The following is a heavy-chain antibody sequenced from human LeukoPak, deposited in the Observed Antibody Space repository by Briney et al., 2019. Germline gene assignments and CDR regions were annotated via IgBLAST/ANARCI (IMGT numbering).Heavy chain of an antibody. V-gene: IGHV4-59*01. CDR3: ARLSRYYDSSGYPYYYYGMDV. CDR1: GGSISSYY. CDR2: IYYSGST. J-gene: IGHJ6*02. Sequence: PSETLSLTCTVSGGSISSYYWSWIRQPPGKGLEWIGYIYYSGSTNYNPSLKSRVTISVDTSKNQFSLKLSSVTAADTAVYYCARLSRYYDSSGYPYYYYGMDVWGQGTTVTVSS. D-gene: IGHD3-22*01.